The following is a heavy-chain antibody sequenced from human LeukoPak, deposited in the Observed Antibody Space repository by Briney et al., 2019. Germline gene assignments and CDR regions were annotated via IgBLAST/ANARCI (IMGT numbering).Heavy chain of an antibody. CDR2: MRQDGSGK. CDR3: ARVTYGDYY. V-gene: IGHV3-7*05. J-gene: IGHJ4*02. D-gene: IGHD4-17*01. CDR1: GFTFSNYW. Sequence: GGSLRLSCAASGFTFSNYWMTWVRQAPGKGLEWVANMRQDGSGKYYVDSVKGRFTISRDNAKNSLYLQMNSLRAEDTAVYYCARVTYGDYYWGQGTLVTVSS.